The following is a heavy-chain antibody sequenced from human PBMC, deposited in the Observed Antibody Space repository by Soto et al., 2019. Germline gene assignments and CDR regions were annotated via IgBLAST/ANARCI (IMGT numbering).Heavy chain of an antibody. CDR3: ARGAAADLYEYYFDY. CDR1: GFTFSSYG. V-gene: IGHV3-33*01. J-gene: IGHJ4*02. Sequence: GGSLRLSCAASGFTFSSYGMHWVRQAPGKGLEWVAVIWYDGSNKYYADSVKGRFTISRDNSKNTLYLQMNSLRAEDTAVYYCARGAAADLYEYYFDYWGQGTLVTVSS. D-gene: IGHD6-13*01. CDR2: IWYDGSNK.